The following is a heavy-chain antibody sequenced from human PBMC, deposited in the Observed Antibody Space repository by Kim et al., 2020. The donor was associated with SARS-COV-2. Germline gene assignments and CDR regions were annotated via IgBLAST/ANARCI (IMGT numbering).Heavy chain of an antibody. CDR1: GYTFTSYA. CDR2: VNTNTGNP. J-gene: IGHJ4*02. Sequence: ASVKVSCKASGYTFTSYAMNWVRQAPGQGLEWMGWVNTNTGNPTYAQGFTGRFVFSLDTSVSTAYLQISSLKAEDTAVYYCARSDPITILGVLIANSALDYWGQGTLVTVSS. D-gene: IGHD3-3*01. V-gene: IGHV7-4-1*02. CDR3: ARSDPITILGVLIANSALDY.